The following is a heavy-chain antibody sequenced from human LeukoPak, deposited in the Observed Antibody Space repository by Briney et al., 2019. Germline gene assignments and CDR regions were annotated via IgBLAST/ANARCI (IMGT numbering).Heavy chain of an antibody. CDR3: ARVADYEVLWYFDL. CDR1: GFTFSSYW. D-gene: IGHD4-17*01. J-gene: IGHJ2*01. Sequence: GGSLGLSCAASGFTFSSYWMHWVRQAPGKGLVWVSRINSDGRSTSYADSVKGRFTISRDNAKNTLYLQMNSLRAEDTAVYYCARVADYEVLWYFDLWGRGTLVAVSS. V-gene: IGHV3-74*01. CDR2: INSDGRST.